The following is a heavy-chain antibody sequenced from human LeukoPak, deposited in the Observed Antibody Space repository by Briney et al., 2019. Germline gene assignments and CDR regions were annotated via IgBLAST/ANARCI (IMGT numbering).Heavy chain of an antibody. J-gene: IGHJ6*02. CDR3: ARDPGIAAAGDSTHYYYYGMDV. CDR1: GNSVSSNSAA. Sequence: SQTLSLTCAISGNSVSSNSAAWNWIRQSPSRDLEWLGRTYYRSKWYNDYAVSVKSRITINPDTSKNQFSLQLNSVTPEDTAVYYCARDPGIAAAGDSTHYYYYGMDVWGQGTTVTVSS. V-gene: IGHV6-1*01. CDR2: TYYRSKWYN. D-gene: IGHD6-13*01.